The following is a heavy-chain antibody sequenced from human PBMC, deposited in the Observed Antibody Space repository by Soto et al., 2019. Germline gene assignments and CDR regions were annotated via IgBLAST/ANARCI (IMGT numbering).Heavy chain of an antibody. D-gene: IGHD3-22*01. CDR2: ISGSGGST. CDR1: GFTFSSYA. CDR3: AKDSYDSSGYYLPYNWFDP. J-gene: IGHJ5*02. Sequence: GGSLRPSGAASGFTFSSYAMSWVRQAPGKGLEWVSAISGSGGSTYYADSVKGRFTISRDNSKNTLYLQMTSLRAEDTAVYYCAKDSYDSSGYYLPYNWFDPWGQGTLVTVSS. V-gene: IGHV3-23*01.